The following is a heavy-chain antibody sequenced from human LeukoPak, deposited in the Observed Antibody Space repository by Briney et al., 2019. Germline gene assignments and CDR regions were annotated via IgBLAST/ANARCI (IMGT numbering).Heavy chain of an antibody. D-gene: IGHD6-19*01. CDR2: ISYDGSNK. CDR1: GFTFSDYY. Sequence: GGSLRLSCAASGFTFSDYYMSWIRQAPGKGLEWVAVISYDGSNKYYADSVKGRFTISGDNSKNTLYLQMNSLRAEDTALYYCAKDQKSIAVAGTSLDYWGQGTLVTVSS. J-gene: IGHJ4*02. CDR3: AKDQKSIAVAGTSLDY. V-gene: IGHV3-30*18.